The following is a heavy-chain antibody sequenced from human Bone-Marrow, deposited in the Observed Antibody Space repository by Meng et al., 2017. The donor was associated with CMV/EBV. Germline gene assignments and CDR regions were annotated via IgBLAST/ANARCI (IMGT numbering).Heavy chain of an antibody. D-gene: IGHD3-10*01. J-gene: IGHJ4*02. CDR1: GFTFSSYA. CDR2: IYSGGSST. V-gene: IGHV3-23*03. CDR3: ARVLVSGITMVRGVKDY. Sequence: GESLKISCAASGFTFSSYAMSWVRQAPGKGLEWVSVIYSGGSSTYYADSVKGRFTISRDNSKNTLYLQMNSLRAEDTAVYYCARVLVSGITMVRGVKDYWGQGTLVTVSS.